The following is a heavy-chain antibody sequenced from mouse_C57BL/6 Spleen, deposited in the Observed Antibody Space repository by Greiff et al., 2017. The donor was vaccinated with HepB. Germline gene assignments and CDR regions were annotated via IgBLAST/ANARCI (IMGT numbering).Heavy chain of an antibody. CDR3: ARPLYYYGSRRDGYFDV. CDR1: GFTFSSYT. V-gene: IGHV5-9*01. CDR2: ISGGGGNT. D-gene: IGHD1-1*01. J-gene: IGHJ1*03. Sequence: VLLVESGGGLVKPGGSLKLSCAASGFTFSSYTMSWVRQTPEKRLEWVATISGGGGNTYYPDSVKGRFTISSDNAKNTLYLQMSSLRSEDTALYDCARPLYYYGSRRDGYFDVWGTGTTVTVSS.